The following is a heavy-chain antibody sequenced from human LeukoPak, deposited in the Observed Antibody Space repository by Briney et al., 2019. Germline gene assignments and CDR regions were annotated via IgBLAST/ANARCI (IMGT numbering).Heavy chain of an antibody. CDR3: ARDTSPGDSSGYYYVRWFDP. CDR1: GFTFSSYS. Sequence: GSLRLSCAASGFTFSSYSMNWVRQAPGKGLEWVSSISSSSSYIYYADSVKGRFTISRDNAKNSLYLQMNSLRAEDTAVYYCARDTSPGDSSGYYYVRWFDPWGQGTLVTVSS. J-gene: IGHJ5*02. V-gene: IGHV3-21*01. D-gene: IGHD3-22*01. CDR2: ISSSSSYI.